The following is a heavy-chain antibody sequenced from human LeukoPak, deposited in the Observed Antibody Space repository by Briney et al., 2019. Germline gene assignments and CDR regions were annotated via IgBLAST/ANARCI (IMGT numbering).Heavy chain of an antibody. CDR3: ARDPPPSYYYYYGMDV. J-gene: IGHJ6*02. Sequence: ASVKVSCKASGYTFTSYGISWVRQAPGQGLEWMGWISAYDGNTNYAQKLQGRVTMTTDISTSTAYMELRSLRSDDTAVYYCARDPPPSYYYYYGMDVWGQGTTVTVSS. CDR1: GYTFTSYG. CDR2: ISAYDGNT. V-gene: IGHV1-18*01.